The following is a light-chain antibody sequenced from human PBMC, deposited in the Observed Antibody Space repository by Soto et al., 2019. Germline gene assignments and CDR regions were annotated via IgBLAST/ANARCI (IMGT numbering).Light chain of an antibody. CDR3: QQFSSYPLT. J-gene: IGKJ4*01. CDR2: DAS. CDR1: QTGRDNY. V-gene: IGKV3-20*01. Sequence: VLTQLPATLSFSPGERATISCRTAQTGRDNYLAWYQQKPGQAPRLLIYDASSRATGIPDRFSGGGSGTDFTLTISRLEPEDFAVYYCQQFSSYPLTFGGGTKVDIK.